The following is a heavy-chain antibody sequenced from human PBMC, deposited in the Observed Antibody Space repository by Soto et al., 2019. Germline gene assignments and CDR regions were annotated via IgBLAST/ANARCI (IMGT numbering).Heavy chain of an antibody. D-gene: IGHD2-8*01. V-gene: IGHV5-51*01. CDR2: IYPGDSDT. Sequence: GESLKISCMGAGYKVSTWHNFTSYWIAWVRQMPGEGLEWMGIIYPGDSDTRYSPSFQGQVTISADKSINSVYLQWSSLKASDTAMYYCARLMDRLPNYYYYGMDVWGQGTTVTVSS. J-gene: IGHJ6*02. CDR3: ARLMDRLPNYYYYGMDV. CDR1: GYKVSTWHNFTSYW.